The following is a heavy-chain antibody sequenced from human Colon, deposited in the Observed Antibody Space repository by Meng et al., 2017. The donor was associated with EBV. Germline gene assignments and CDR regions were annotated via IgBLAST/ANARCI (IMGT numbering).Heavy chain of an antibody. CDR3: ARGPITFGESLSAY. J-gene: IGHJ4*02. CDR1: GDTSAAYG. V-gene: IGHV1-18*01. Sequence: QVHLLQTGNEIQKPGASVQVSCRASGDTSAAYGINWVRQAPGKGLEWMGWLNTYNGKTNYAQKFQGRVTMTTDTSTTTAYMDLRSLGFDDTAVYYCARGPITFGESLSAYWGQGTLVTVSS. D-gene: IGHD3-3*01. CDR2: LNTYNGKT.